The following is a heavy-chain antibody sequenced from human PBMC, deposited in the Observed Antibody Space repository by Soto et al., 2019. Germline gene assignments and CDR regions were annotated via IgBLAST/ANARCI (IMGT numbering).Heavy chain of an antibody. J-gene: IGHJ4*02. CDR1: GFTFSSYS. V-gene: IGHV3-21*01. D-gene: IGHD6-13*01. Sequence: EVQLVESGGGLVKPGGSLRLSCAASGFTFSSYSMNWVRQAPGKGLEWVSSISSSSSYIYYADSVKGRFTISRDNAKNSLYLQMNSLRAEDTAVYYCARSFPPGIAAAGADYWGQGTLVTVSS. CDR3: ARSFPPGIAAAGADY. CDR2: ISSSSSYI.